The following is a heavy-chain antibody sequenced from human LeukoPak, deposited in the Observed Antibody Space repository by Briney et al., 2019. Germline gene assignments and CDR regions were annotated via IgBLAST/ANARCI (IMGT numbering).Heavy chain of an antibody. J-gene: IGHJ4*02. V-gene: IGHV3-48*04. CDR1: GFTFSSYS. Sequence: GGSLRLSCAASGFTFSSYSMNWVRQAPGKGLEWVSYISSSSSTIYYADSVKGRFTISRDNAKNSLYLQMNYLRPEDTALYYCARDAGYGYWVVDYWGQGTLVTVSS. D-gene: IGHD5-12*01. CDR2: ISSSSSTI. CDR3: ARDAGYGYWVVDY.